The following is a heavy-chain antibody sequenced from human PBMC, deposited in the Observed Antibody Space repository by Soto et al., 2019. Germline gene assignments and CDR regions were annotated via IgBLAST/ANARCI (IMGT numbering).Heavy chain of an antibody. Sequence: QVQLQESGPGLVKPSQTLTLTCTVSGGSISSGSFYWSWIRQHPGQGLEWIGHISDSWRSYYNPSLDSRVIISVHTSKNHFSLKLSAVTAADTAVYFCARTTLFDIVPAYYSLFVDWGQGNLVTVSS. J-gene: IGHJ4*02. V-gene: IGHV4-31*03. D-gene: IGHD3-9*01. CDR2: ISDSWRS. CDR3: ARTTLFDIVPAYYSLFVD. CDR1: GGSISSGSFY.